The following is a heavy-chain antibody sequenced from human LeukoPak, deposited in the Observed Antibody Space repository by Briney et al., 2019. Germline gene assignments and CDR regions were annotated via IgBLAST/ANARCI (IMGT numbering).Heavy chain of an antibody. CDR2: IYSGGIT. D-gene: IGHD3-10*01. J-gene: IGHJ4*02. V-gene: IGHV3-66*01. CDR1: GFIVSSNY. CDR3: ARGSPFGSGSYYIGGLDY. Sequence: GGSLRLSCAASGFIVSSNYMSWVRQAPGKGLEWVSVIYSGGITYYSDSVKGRFTISRDNSNNTLYLQMNSLRAEDTAVYYCARGSPFGSGSYYIGGLDYWGQGTLVTVSS.